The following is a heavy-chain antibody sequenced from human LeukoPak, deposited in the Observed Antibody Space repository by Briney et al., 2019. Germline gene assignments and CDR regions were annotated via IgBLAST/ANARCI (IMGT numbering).Heavy chain of an antibody. Sequence: SETLSLTCTVSGGSISSYYWSWIRQPPGKGLEWIGYIYYSGSTNYNPSLKSRVTISVDTSKNQFSLKLSSVTAADTAVYYCARLVMSWSGSYYIDYWGQGTLVTVSS. D-gene: IGHD3-10*01. CDR3: ARLVMSWSGSYYIDY. CDR1: GGSISSYY. V-gene: IGHV4-59*01. CDR2: IYYSGST. J-gene: IGHJ4*02.